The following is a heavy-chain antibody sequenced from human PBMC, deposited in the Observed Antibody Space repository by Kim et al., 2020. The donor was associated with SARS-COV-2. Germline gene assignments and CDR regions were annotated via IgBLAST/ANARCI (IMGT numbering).Heavy chain of an antibody. V-gene: IGHV3-33*01. J-gene: IGHJ6*02. CDR3: ARDTRDYYGMDV. Sequence: YNDDSVEGRLTISSDNSKTTLSLQMNSLKAEDTAVYYCARDTRDYYGMDVWGQGTTVTVSS.